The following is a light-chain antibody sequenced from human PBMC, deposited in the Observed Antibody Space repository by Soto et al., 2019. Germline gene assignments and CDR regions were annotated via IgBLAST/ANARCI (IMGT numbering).Light chain of an antibody. CDR3: QQYGFSPWT. CDR1: QSVSSSH. J-gene: IGKJ1*01. CDR2: GAS. Sequence: DSVLTKSKGTLSLSPGERATLSCRASQSVSSSHLAWYQQKPGQAPRLLIYGASNRATGIPDRFSGSGSGTDFTLTISRLEPEDFALYYCQQYGFSPWTFCQVAIVDIK. V-gene: IGKV3-20*01.